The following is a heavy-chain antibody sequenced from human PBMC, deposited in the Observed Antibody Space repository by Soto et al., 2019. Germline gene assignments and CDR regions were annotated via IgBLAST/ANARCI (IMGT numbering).Heavy chain of an antibody. Sequence: QVQLQESGPGLVKPSQTLSLTCTVSGGSISSGDYYWSWIRQPPGKGLELIGYIYYSGSTYYNPSLKSRFTISVDTSKNHFYLKLSSVTAADPAVYYCARFAFSSGYLYYFDYWGQGTLVTVSS. CDR3: ARFAFSSGYLYYFDY. V-gene: IGHV4-30-4*01. CDR2: IYYSGST. J-gene: IGHJ4*02. CDR1: GGSISSGDYY. D-gene: IGHD3-22*01.